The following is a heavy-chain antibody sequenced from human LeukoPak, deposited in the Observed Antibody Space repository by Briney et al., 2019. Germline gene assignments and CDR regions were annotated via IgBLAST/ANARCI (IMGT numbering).Heavy chain of an antibody. Sequence: GGSLRLSCGASGFTFSTYRMSWVRQAPGKGLEWVANTKRDGSEKYYVDSVKGRFTISRDNAKNSLYLQMNSLRVEDTAVYYCVREGYFVFDFWGQGALVTVSS. D-gene: IGHD2-21*01. CDR2: TKRDGSEK. V-gene: IGHV3-7*01. CDR1: GFTFSTYR. J-gene: IGHJ4*02. CDR3: VREGYFVFDF.